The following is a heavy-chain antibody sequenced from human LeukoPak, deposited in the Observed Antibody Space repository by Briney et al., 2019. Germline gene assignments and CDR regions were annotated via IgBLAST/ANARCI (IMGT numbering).Heavy chain of an antibody. J-gene: IGHJ6*03. CDR3: ARVRQGGGQQTYYYYYYMDV. D-gene: IGHD1-1*01. V-gene: IGHV4-39*07. CDR2: IYYSGRT. Sequence: SETLSLTCTVSGGSISSSSYYWGWGRQPPGKGREWIGYIYYSGRTYYNPSLKSRVTISVDTSKNQFSQKLSPVTAADTAVYYCARVRQGGGQQTYYYYYYMDVWGKGTPVTISS. CDR1: GGSISSSSYY.